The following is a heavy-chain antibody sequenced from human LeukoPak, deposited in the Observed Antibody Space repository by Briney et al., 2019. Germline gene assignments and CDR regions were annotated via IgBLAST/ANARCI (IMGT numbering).Heavy chain of an antibody. J-gene: IGHJ3*02. CDR2: INQDESVK. D-gene: IGHD6-13*01. V-gene: IGHV3-7*03. Sequence: PGGSLRLSCAASGFTFTKYWMSWVRQAPGKRLECVASINQDESVKRYVDSAKGRFTISRDNTQNSVYLEMNSLTAEDTALYYCARDLWAQQEGDGFDIWGQGTMVTGSS. CDR3: ARDLWAQQEGDGFDI. CDR1: GFTFTKYW.